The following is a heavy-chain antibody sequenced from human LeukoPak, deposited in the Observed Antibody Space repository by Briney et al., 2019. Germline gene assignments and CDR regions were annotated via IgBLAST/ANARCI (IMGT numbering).Heavy chain of an antibody. CDR2: ISYDGSNK. CDR1: GFTFNSYG. Sequence: PGGSLRLSCAASGFTFNSYGMHWVRRGPGKGLEWVAVISYDGSNKYYADSVKGRFTVSRDNSKNTLYLQMNSLRAEDTAVYYCAKDKGCGGDCYWYYFDYWGQGTLVTVSS. J-gene: IGHJ4*02. CDR3: AKDKGCGGDCYWYYFDY. V-gene: IGHV3-30*18. D-gene: IGHD2-21*02.